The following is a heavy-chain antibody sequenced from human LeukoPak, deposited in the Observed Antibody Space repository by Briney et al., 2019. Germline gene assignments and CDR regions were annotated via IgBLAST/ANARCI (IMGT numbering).Heavy chain of an antibody. CDR3: AKDKEGSWFGGYFDY. V-gene: IGHV3-30*18. Sequence: QAGGSLRLSCAASGFTFSSYGMHWVRQAPGKGLEWVAVISYDGSNKYYADSVKGRFTISRDNAKNSLYLQMNSLRAEDTALYYCAKDKEGSWFGGYFDYWGQGTLVTVSS. J-gene: IGHJ4*02. CDR2: ISYDGSNK. CDR1: GFTFSSYG. D-gene: IGHD6-13*01.